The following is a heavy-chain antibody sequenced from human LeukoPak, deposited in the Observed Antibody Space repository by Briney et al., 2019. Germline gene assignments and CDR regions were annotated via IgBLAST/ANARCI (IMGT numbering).Heavy chain of an antibody. V-gene: IGHV3-23*01. D-gene: IGHD4-11*01. CDR3: AKGDYSIPQDYFDY. J-gene: IGHJ4*02. CDR2: ISGTGGST. Sequence: GGSLRLSCAASGFTFSSYAMSWVRQAPGKGLEWVSSISGTGGSTYYADSVKGRFTISRDNSKNTLYLQVNSLKAEDTAVYYCAKGDYSIPQDYFDYWGQGTLVTVSS. CDR1: GFTFSSYA.